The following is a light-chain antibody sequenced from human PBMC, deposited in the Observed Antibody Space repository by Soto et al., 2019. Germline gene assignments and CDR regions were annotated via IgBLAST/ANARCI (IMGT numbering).Light chain of an antibody. CDR1: STDVGDFNY. V-gene: IGLV2-14*03. CDR2: DVT. Sequence: QSALTQPASVSGSPGRSVTISCTGTSTDVGDFNYVSWYQHLPGRAPKLIIYDVTNRPSGISYRFSASKSGRTASLTISGLQAEDEADYYCSSYSGSTTHVVFGGGTKLTVL. CDR3: SSYSGSTTHVV. J-gene: IGLJ2*01.